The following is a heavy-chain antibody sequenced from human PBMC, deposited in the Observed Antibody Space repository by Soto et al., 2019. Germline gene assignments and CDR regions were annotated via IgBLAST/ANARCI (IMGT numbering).Heavy chain of an antibody. Sequence: QVQLVQSGAEVKKPGASVKVSCKASGYTFTSYGISWVRQAPGQGLEWMGWISAYNGNTNYAQKLQGRVTMTTDTSTSTAYMELRSLRSDDTAVYYCARDRGYCSSTSCVHDAFDIWGQGTMVTVSS. CDR1: GYTFTSYG. CDR3: ARDRGYCSSTSCVHDAFDI. J-gene: IGHJ3*02. CDR2: ISAYNGNT. D-gene: IGHD2-2*01. V-gene: IGHV1-18*01.